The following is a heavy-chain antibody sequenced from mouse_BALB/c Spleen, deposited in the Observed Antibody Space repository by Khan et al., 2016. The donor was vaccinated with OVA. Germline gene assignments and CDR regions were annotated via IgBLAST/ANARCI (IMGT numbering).Heavy chain of an antibody. Sequence: QVQLQQSGAELAKPGASVKMSCKASGYTFTTYWMHWIKQRPGQGLEWIGYINPSTGYTEYNQKFMDKATLTTDKSSSTAYMQLSSLTSEDSAVYYCTRRELYGSFAYWGQGTLVTVSA. D-gene: IGHD2-10*02. CDR3: TRRELYGSFAY. CDR2: INPSTGYT. V-gene: IGHV1-7*01. CDR1: GYTFTTYW. J-gene: IGHJ3*01.